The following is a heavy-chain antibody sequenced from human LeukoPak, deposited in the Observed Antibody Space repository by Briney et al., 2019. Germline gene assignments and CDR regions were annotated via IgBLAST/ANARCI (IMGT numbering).Heavy chain of an antibody. CDR3: ARVGYDILTGYHY. J-gene: IGHJ4*02. CDR1: GFTFSEYS. CDR2: FSSRSSSI. D-gene: IGHD3-9*01. Sequence: PGGSLRLSCVASGFTFSEYSINWVRQAPGKGLEGVSFFSSRSSSIYYADSVKGRFTISIDNAKKSLYLQMNSLRDEDTAVYYCARVGYDILTGYHYWGQGTLVTVSS. V-gene: IGHV3-48*02.